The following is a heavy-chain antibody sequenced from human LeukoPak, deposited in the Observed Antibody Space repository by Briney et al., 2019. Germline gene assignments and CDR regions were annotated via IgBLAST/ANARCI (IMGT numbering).Heavy chain of an antibody. Sequence: KSSETLSLTCTVSGDYITNRISYWGWIRQPPGKGLEWIGYIYYSGSTYYNPSLKSRVTISVDTSKNQFSLKLSSVTAADTAVYYCASRGYWGQGTLVTVSS. V-gene: IGHV4-30-4*08. D-gene: IGHD3-10*01. CDR2: IYYSGST. J-gene: IGHJ4*02. CDR3: ASRGY. CDR1: GDYITNRISY.